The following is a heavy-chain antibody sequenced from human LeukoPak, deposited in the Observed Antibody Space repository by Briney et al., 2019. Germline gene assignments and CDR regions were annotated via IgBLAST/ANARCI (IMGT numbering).Heavy chain of an antibody. CDR1: GYSFTSYW. J-gene: IGHJ4*02. CDR3: ARRGSGWYAASDY. D-gene: IGHD6-19*01. CDR2: IYPSDSDT. V-gene: IGHV5-51*01. Sequence: PGESLKLSCKGSGYSFTSYWIGWVRQMPGKGLEWMGVIYPSDSDTRYSPSFQGLVTISADKSISTAYLQWSSLKASDTAMYYCARRGSGWYAASDYWGQGTLVTVSS.